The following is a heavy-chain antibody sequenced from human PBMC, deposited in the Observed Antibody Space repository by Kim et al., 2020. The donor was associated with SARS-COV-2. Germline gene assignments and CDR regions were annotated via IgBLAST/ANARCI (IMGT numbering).Heavy chain of an antibody. D-gene: IGHD3-10*01. J-gene: IGHJ4*02. CDR3: AVLWFGELRGSY. Sequence: NYAQKFQGRVTITADKSTSTAYMGLSSLRSEDTAVYYCAVLWFGELRGSYWGQGTLVTVSS. V-gene: IGHV1-69*02.